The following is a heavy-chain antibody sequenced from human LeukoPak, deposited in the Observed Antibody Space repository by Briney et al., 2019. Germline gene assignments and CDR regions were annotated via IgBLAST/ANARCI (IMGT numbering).Heavy chain of an antibody. V-gene: IGHV4-61*02. CDR1: GGSITNLDYY. CDR2: IYTSGGT. Sequence: SETLSLTCTVSGGSITNLDYYWTWIRQPAGKRLEWIGRIYTSGGTNYNPSLKSRVTMSVDRSKNEISLHLASLTAADTALYFCAGRGSSSGSFDIWGPGTFVTVSS. D-gene: IGHD3-10*01. CDR3: AGRGSSSGSFDI. J-gene: IGHJ3*02.